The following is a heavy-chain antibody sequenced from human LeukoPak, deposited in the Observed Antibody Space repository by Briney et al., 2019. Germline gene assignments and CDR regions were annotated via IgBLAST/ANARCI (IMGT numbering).Heavy chain of an antibody. CDR1: GGSISSYY. CDR2: IYTSGST. D-gene: IGHD3-22*01. J-gene: IGHJ5*02. V-gene: IGHV4-4*07. Sequence: SETLSLTCTVSGGSISSYYWSWIRQPAGKGLEWIRRIYTSGSTDYNPSLKSRVTMSVDTSKNQFSLKLSSVTAADTAVYYCARDSMINWFDPWGQGTLVTVSS. CDR3: ARDSMINWFDP.